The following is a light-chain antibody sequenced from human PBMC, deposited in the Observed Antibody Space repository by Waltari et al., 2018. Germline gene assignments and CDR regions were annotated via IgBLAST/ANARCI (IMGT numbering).Light chain of an antibody. CDR2: AAS. CDR3: QQSYSYWYT. CDR1: QSISSY. V-gene: IGKV1-39*01. Sequence: DIQMTQSPSSLSAYVGARVTITCRASQSISSYLNWYQEKPGKAPRLLIYAASSLQSGVPSRFSGRGSGTDFTLTISSLQPEDFATYYCQQSYSYWYTFGQGTKLEIK. J-gene: IGKJ2*01.